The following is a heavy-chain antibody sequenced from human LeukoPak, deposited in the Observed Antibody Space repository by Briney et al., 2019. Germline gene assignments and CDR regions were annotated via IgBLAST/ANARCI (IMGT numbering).Heavy chain of an antibody. CDR1: GFTFSNYE. CDR2: ISSSGSNI. J-gene: IGHJ4*02. V-gene: IGHV3-48*03. D-gene: IGHD3-10*01. CDR3: ARGRRGSGSYWGREFDY. Sequence: GGSLRLSRGASGFTFSNYEMNWVRQAPGKGLEWISYISSSGSNIHYADSVKGRFTISRENAKNSLYLQMNSLRAEDTAVYYCARGRRGSGSYWGREFDYWGQGTLVTVSS.